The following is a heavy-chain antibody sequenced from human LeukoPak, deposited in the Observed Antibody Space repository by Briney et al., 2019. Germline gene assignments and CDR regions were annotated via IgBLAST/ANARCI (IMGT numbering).Heavy chain of an antibody. J-gene: IGHJ4*02. CDR3: ARGEVEMATITHLDY. V-gene: IGHV1-69*05. Sequence: GASVKVSCKASGGTFSSYAISWVRQAPGQGLEWMGGIIPIFGTANYAQKFQGRVTITTDESTSTAYMELSSLRSEGTAVYYCARGEVEMATITHLDYWGQGTLVTVYS. D-gene: IGHD5-24*01. CDR2: IIPIFGTA. CDR1: GGTFSSYA.